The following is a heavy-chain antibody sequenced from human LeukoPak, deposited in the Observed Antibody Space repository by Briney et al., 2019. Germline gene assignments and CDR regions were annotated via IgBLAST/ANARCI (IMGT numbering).Heavy chain of an antibody. J-gene: IGHJ4*02. Sequence: ASVKVSCKASGYTFTSYAMHWVRQAPGQRLEWMGWINAGNGSTKYSQKFQGRVTITRDTSASTAYMELSSLRSEDTAVYYCAKSLWGDWGQGTLVTVSS. CDR1: GYTFTSYA. CDR2: INAGNGST. V-gene: IGHV1-3*01. CDR3: AKSLWGD. D-gene: IGHD3-10*01.